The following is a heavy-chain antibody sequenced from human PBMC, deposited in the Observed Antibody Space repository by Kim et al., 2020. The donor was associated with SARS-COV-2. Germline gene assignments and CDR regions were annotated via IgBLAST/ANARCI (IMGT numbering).Heavy chain of an antibody. CDR3: AKRAVTAMVGYGSSYWYFDL. V-gene: IGHV3-23*01. Sequence: GGSLRLSCAASGFTFSSYAMSWVRQAPGKGLEWVSAISGSGGSTYYADSVKGRFTISRDNSKNTLYLLMNSLRAEDTVVYYCAKRAVTAMVGYGSSYWYFDLWGRGTLVTVSS. CDR2: ISGSGGST. CDR1: GFTFSSYA. J-gene: IGHJ2*01. D-gene: IGHD5-18*01.